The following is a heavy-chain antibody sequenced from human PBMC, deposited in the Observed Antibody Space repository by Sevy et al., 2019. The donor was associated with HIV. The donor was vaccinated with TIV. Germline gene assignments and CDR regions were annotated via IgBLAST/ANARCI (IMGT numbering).Heavy chain of an antibody. CDR1: GFIFSDHY. V-gene: IGHV3-72*01. J-gene: IGHJ4*02. Sequence: GGSLRLSCAPSGFIFSDHYMDWVHQAPGKGLEWVARIRNKVNSYTTEYAASVKGRFTISRDDSKNSLYLQMNSLKTEDTAVYYCSRAFPDSSGHYYFDYWGQGTLVTVSS. CDR3: SRAFPDSSGHYYFDY. D-gene: IGHD3-22*01. CDR2: IRNKVNSYTT.